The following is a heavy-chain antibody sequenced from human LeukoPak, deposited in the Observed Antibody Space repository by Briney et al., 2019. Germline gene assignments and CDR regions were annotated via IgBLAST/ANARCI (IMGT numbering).Heavy chain of an antibody. Sequence: SETLSLTCTVSGGSISTYYWSWIRQPPGKGLEWIAYVYYSGSTNSNPSLKSRVTISADTSKNQFSLKLSSVTAADTAVYYCARHGGDYVGFDMWGQGTMVTVSS. CDR1: GGSISTYY. J-gene: IGHJ3*02. CDR3: ARHGGDYVGFDM. V-gene: IGHV4-59*08. D-gene: IGHD4-23*01. CDR2: VYYSGST.